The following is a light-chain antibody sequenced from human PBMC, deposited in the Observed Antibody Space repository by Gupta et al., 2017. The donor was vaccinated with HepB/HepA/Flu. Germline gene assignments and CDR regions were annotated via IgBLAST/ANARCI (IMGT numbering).Light chain of an antibody. Sequence: DIQMSQSPPSLSASVGDRVTIPRRASEGIADWVAWYQQKPVNAPTPLIYRAARVETGVPSRFSGSSSGTEFTLPISSRQPDDFAVYYCQPKNQCPWSFGLGPPVDFK. J-gene: IGKJ1*01. CDR3: QPKNQCPWS. CDR2: RAA. CDR1: EGIADW. V-gene: IGKV1-5*03.